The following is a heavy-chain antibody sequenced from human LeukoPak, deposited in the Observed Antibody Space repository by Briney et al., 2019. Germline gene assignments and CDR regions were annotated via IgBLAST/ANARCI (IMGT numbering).Heavy chain of an antibody. Sequence: SETLSLTCTVPGGSISSYYWSWIRQPPGKGLEWIGYIYYSGSTNCNPSLKSRVTISVDTSKNQFSLKLSSVTAADTAVYYCAREDPTVGRYFDLWGRGTLVTVSS. CDR1: GGSISSYY. CDR3: AREDPTVGRYFDL. V-gene: IGHV4-59*01. J-gene: IGHJ2*01. D-gene: IGHD4-23*01. CDR2: IYYSGST.